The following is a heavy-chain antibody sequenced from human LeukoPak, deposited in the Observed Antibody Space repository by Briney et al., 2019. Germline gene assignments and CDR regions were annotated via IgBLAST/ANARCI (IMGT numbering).Heavy chain of an antibody. J-gene: IGHJ1*01. Sequence: PGGSLRLSCAASGFSFDDYGMSWVRQAPGKGLEWVSGINWNGGSTGYADSVKGRFTISRDNAKNSLYLQINSLSAEDTAVYYCARSVVTATPHYFQHWGQGTLVTVSS. D-gene: IGHD2-21*02. CDR1: GFSFDDYG. CDR3: ARSVVTATPHYFQH. V-gene: IGHV3-20*04. CDR2: INWNGGST.